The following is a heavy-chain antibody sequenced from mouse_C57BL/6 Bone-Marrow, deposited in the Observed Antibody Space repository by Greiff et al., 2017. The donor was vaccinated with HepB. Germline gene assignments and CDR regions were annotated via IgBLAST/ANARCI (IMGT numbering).Heavy chain of an antibody. D-gene: IGHD1-1*01. CDR2: ISSGSSTI. J-gene: IGHJ3*01. CDR1: GFTFSDYG. V-gene: IGHV5-17*01. Sequence: EVKLMESGGGLVKPGGSLKLSCAASGFTFSDYGMHWVRQAPEKGLEWVAYISSGSSTIYYADTVKGRFTISRDNAKNTLFLQMTSLRSEDTAMYYCARPGYYGSSSFAYWGQGTLVTVSA. CDR3: ARPGYYGSSSFAY.